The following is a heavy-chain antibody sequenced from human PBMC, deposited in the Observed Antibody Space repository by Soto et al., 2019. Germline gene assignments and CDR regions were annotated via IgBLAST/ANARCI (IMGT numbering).Heavy chain of an antibody. Sequence: SLRLSCAASGFTFSSYAMHWVRQAPGKGLEWVAVISYDGSNKYYADSVKGRFTISRDNSKNTLYLQMNSLRAEDTAVYYCARSFRYSSGYYYENWFDPWGRGTLVTVSS. CDR2: ISYDGSNK. CDR3: ARSFRYSSGYYYENWFDP. D-gene: IGHD3-22*01. V-gene: IGHV3-30-3*01. CDR1: GFTFSSYA. J-gene: IGHJ5*02.